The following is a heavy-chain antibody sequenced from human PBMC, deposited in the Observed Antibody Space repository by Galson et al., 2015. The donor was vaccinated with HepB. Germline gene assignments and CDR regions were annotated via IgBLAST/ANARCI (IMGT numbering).Heavy chain of an antibody. J-gene: IGHJ3*02. CDR2: IYSGGST. CDR1: GFTVSSNY. Sequence: SLRLSCAASGFTVSSNYMSWVRQAPGKGLEWVSVIYSGGSTYYADSVKGRFTISRDNYKNTLYLQMNSLRAEDTAVYYCARDGSGRSPHIAAAGFDAFDIWGQGTMVTVSS. CDR3: ARDGSGRSPHIAAAGFDAFDI. D-gene: IGHD6-13*01. V-gene: IGHV3-53*01.